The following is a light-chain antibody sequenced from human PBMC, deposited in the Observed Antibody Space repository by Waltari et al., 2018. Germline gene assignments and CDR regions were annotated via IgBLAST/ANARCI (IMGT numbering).Light chain of an antibody. CDR2: GAS. V-gene: IGKV3-20*01. J-gene: IGKJ3*01. CDR1: QSVSSSY. CDR3: QQYGSSPPFT. Sequence: EIVLTQSPGTLSLSPGERATLSCRASQSVSSSYLAWYQQKTGQAPRLRIYGASSRATGSPERFSGSGSGTDCTRTISRLEPEDCAVYYCQQYGSSPPFTFGPGTKVDIK.